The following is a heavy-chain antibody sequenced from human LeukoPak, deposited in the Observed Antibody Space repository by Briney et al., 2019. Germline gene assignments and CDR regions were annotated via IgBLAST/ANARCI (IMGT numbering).Heavy chain of an antibody. J-gene: IGHJ4*02. Sequence: GGSLRLSCAASGFTFSSYAMSWVRQAPGKGLERVSGISDSGGSTYYADSVKGRFTISRDNSKSTLYLQMYSLRAEDTAVYYCAKGSSPLGHFDYWGQGTLVTVSS. V-gene: IGHV3-23*01. CDR1: GFTFSSYA. CDR2: ISDSGGST. CDR3: AKGSSPLGHFDY. D-gene: IGHD6-13*01.